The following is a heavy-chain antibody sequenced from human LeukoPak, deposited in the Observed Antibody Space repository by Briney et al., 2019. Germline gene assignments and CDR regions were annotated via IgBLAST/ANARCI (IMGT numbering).Heavy chain of an antibody. CDR3: AASLYDSSGYHDY. Sequence: GTSVKVSCKASGFTFTSSAVQWVRQARGQRLEWIGWIVVGSGNTNYARKFQERVTITRDMSTSTAYMELSSLRSEDTAVYYCAASLYDSSGYHDYWGQGTLVTVSS. CDR1: GFTFTSSA. J-gene: IGHJ4*02. D-gene: IGHD3-22*01. CDR2: IVVGSGNT. V-gene: IGHV1-58*01.